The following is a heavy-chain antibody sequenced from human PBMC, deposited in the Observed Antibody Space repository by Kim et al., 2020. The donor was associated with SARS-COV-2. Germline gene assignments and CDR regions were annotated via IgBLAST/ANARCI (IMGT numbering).Heavy chain of an antibody. CDR3: AKAGGYSSGYYPFDY. D-gene: IGHD3-22*01. V-gene: IGHV3-30*02. J-gene: IGHJ4*02. Sequence: SVKGPFTISRDNSKNTLYLQMNNLRAEQTAVYYFAKAGGYSSGYYPFDYWGQGTLVTVSS.